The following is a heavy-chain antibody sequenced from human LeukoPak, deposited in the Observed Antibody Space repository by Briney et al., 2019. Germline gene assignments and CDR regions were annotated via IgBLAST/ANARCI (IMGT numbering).Heavy chain of an antibody. CDR3: ARDIPYFDY. Sequence: ASVKVSCKSSGYTFTTYDINWARQATGQGLEWMGWMNPNSGNTGYAQKFQGRVTMTRNTHISTAYMELSSLRSEDTAVYYCARDIPYFDYWGQGTLVTVSS. D-gene: IGHD2-2*02. V-gene: IGHV1-8*01. CDR1: GYTFTTYD. J-gene: IGHJ4*02. CDR2: MNPNSGNT.